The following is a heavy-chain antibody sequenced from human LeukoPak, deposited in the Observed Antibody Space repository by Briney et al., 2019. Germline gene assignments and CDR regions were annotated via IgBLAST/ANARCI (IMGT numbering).Heavy chain of an antibody. CDR2: IYYSGST. CDR1: GGSISSYY. Sequence: SETLSLTCTVSGGSISSYYWSWIRQPPGKGLEWIGYIYYSGSTNYNPSLKSRVTISVDTSKNQFSLKLSSVTAADTAVYYCARGRGPGNSDAFDIWGQGTMVTVSS. D-gene: IGHD4-23*01. CDR3: ARGRGPGNSDAFDI. V-gene: IGHV4-59*01. J-gene: IGHJ3*02.